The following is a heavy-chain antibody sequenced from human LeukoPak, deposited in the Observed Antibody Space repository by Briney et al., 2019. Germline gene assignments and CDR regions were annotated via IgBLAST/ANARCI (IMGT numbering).Heavy chain of an antibody. CDR3: AKGQELDGGVFDS. V-gene: IGHV3-23*01. Sequence: GGSLRLSCAASGFTFSRIAMTWVRQAPRKGLDWVSTIRSNGDAPSNADPFMGRRAISRDNSKNALFLQLNSLRVEDTAIYYCAKGQELDGGVFDSWGQGTLVTVSS. CDR2: IRSNGDAP. D-gene: IGHD1-1*01. CDR1: GFTFSRIA. J-gene: IGHJ4*02.